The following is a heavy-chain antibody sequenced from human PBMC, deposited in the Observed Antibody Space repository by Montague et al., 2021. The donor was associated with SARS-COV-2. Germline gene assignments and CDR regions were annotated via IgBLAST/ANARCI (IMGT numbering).Heavy chain of an antibody. CDR2: IYTSGST. V-gene: IGHV4-61*02. CDR1: GGSISSGNYY. CDR3: ASVYTVTYYFDY. D-gene: IGHD4-17*01. J-gene: IGHJ4*02. Sequence: TLSLTCTVSGGSISSGNYYWSWIRQPAGKGLEWIGRIYTSGSTNYNPSLKSRVTISADTSKNQFSLKLSSVTAAGTAVYYCASVYTVTYYFDYWGRGTLVTVSS.